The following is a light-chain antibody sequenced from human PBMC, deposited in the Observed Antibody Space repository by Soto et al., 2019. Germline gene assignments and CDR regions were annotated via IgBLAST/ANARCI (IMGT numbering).Light chain of an antibody. V-gene: IGKV3-11*01. CDR1: QSVSSY. Sequence: EIVLTQSPATLSLSPGERATLSCRASQSVSSYLAWYKQKPGQAPRLLIYEASNRATGIPASFSGSESGTDFTLTISSLEPEDFAVYYCQQRSNWPPWTFGQGTKVEIK. CDR3: QQRSNWPPWT. CDR2: EAS. J-gene: IGKJ1*01.